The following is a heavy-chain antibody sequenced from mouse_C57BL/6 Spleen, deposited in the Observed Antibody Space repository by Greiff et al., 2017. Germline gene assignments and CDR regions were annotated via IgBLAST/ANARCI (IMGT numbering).Heavy chain of an antibody. D-gene: IGHD2-4*01. CDR2: INPSNGGT. V-gene: IGHV1-53*01. Sequence: VQLQQPGTELVKPGASVKLSCKASGYTFTSYWMHWVKQRTGQGLEWIGNINPSNGGTNYNEKFKSKATMTVVKSSSTAYMQLSSMTSEDSAVYYFARSDYDYYSYAMGYWRQGTSVTVSS. J-gene: IGHJ4*01. CDR1: GYTFTSYW. CDR3: ARSDYDYYSYAMGY.